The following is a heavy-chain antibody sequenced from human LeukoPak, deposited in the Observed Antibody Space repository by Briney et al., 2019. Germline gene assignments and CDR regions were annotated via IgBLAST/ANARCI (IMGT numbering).Heavy chain of an antibody. CDR2: LYYTGHT. D-gene: IGHD7-27*01. Sequence: SETLSLTCNVSGGSISPYYRSWIRQVPGKGVEWIGYLYYTGHTKYNPSLKSRVTISVDTSKNQFSLKLRSVTAADTAVYYCARGPWAWFDPWGQGTLVTVSS. V-gene: IGHV4-59*01. CDR3: ARGPWAWFDP. J-gene: IGHJ5*02. CDR1: GGSISPYY.